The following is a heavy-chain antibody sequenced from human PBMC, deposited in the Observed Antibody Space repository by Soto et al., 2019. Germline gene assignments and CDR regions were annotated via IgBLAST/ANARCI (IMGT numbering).Heavy chain of an antibody. CDR2: VNHSGST. Sequence: SETLSLTCAVYGGSFSGYYWSWIRQPPGKGLEWIGEVNHSGSTNYNPSLKSRVTISVDTSKNQFSLKLSSVTAADTAVYYCASYGYTHYFDYWGQGTLVTVSS. D-gene: IGHD5-18*01. CDR3: ASYGYTHYFDY. CDR1: GGSFSGYY. J-gene: IGHJ4*02. V-gene: IGHV4-34*01.